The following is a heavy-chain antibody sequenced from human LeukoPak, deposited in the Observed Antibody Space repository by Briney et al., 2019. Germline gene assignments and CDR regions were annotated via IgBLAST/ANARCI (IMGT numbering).Heavy chain of an antibody. J-gene: IGHJ4*02. CDR2: MSYDGSNE. CDR1: GFSFSNYG. CDR3: ARGLGNWNCRLDS. D-gene: IGHD1-7*01. V-gene: IGHV3-30*03. Sequence: PGKPLRLSCAASGFSFSNYGMHWVRQAPGKGLEWPAHMSYDGSNEYYADSVKGRFTISRDNSKKTLYLQMESLGTEDTAVYYCARGLGNWNCRLDSWGQGTLVTVSS.